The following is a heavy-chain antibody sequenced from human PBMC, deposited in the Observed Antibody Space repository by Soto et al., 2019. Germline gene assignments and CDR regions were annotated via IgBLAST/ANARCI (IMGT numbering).Heavy chain of an antibody. Sequence: GSLSISCASSGFTFSSYWMSWVRQAPGKGLEWVASISASSSIYYADSVKGRFTISRDNAKNSLYLQMNSLRAEDTAVYYCARGPVRTFDYWGQGTLVTVSS. J-gene: IGHJ4*02. V-gene: IGHV3-21*01. CDR2: ISASSSI. CDR1: GFTFSSYW. D-gene: IGHD1-1*01. CDR3: ARGPVRTFDY.